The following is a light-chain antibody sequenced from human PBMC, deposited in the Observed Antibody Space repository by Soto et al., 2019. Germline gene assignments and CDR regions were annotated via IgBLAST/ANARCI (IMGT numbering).Light chain of an antibody. CDR2: AAS. J-gene: IGKJ1*01. V-gene: IGKV1-39*01. CDR1: QSIGSY. CDR3: QQSYSTAWT. Sequence: IQMTQSPSSLSASVGDRVTMTCRASQSIGSYVNWNQEKPGEAPKVLIFAASSLQSGVPSRFNGSGSGTDFTLTISSLQPEDFATYYCQQSYSTAWTCGQRTEVDIK.